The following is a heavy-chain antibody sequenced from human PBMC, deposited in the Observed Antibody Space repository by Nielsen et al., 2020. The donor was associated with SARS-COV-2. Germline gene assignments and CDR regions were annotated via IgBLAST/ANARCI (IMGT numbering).Heavy chain of an antibody. D-gene: IGHD3-10*01. CDR1: GYSISSDYY. CDR2: IYHSGST. J-gene: IGHJ5*02. Sequence: SETLSLTCTVSGYSISSDYYWGWIRQSPGKGLERIGNIYHSGSTFYNPSLKSRVIISVDTSKTQFSLKLRSVTAADAAVYYCAKVISPGSGSYRWFDPWGQGTLVTVSS. V-gene: IGHV4-38-2*02. CDR3: AKVISPGSGSYRWFDP.